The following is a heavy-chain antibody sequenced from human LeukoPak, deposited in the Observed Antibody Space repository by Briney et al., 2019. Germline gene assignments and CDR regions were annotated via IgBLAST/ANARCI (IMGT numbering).Heavy chain of an antibody. D-gene: IGHD6-13*01. CDR1: GFTFSSFA. Sequence: PGGSPRLSCAVSGFTFSSFAVHWVRQAPGKGLEWVAVIWYDGSKKYYADSVKGRFTISRDDSKNTLYLQMNSLRAEDTAIYYCARDPGTLATYFDYWGPGTLVTVSS. V-gene: IGHV3-33*08. CDR3: ARDPGTLATYFDY. CDR2: IWYDGSKK. J-gene: IGHJ4*02.